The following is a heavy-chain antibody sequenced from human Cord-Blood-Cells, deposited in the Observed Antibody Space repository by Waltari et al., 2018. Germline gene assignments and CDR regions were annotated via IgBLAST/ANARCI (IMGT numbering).Heavy chain of an antibody. D-gene: IGHD1-26*01. CDR3: ASRNWELGAFDI. V-gene: IGHV4-34*01. CDR2: INHSVST. CDR1: GGSFIGYY. J-gene: IGHJ3*02. Sequence: QVQLQQWGAGLLKPSETLSLTCAVYGGSFIGYYWSWIRQPPGMGLVWIGEINHSVSTNYNPSLKSRVTISVDTSKTQFSLKLSSVTAADTAVYYCASRNWELGAFDIWGQGTMVTVSS.